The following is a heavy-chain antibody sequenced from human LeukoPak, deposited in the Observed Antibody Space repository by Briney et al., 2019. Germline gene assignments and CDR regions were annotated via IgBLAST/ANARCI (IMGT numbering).Heavy chain of an antibody. CDR2: ISAFNGNT. CDR3: SRDSGYCSGGSCWYFDF. D-gene: IGHD2-15*01. Sequence: ASVKVSCKASGDTFNNYGFNWVRQAPGEGLEWMGWISAFNGNTNYAQKFLGRVTMTTETSTSTAYMEMRSLRSDDTAVYYCSRDSGYCSGGSCWYFDFWGQGTLVTVSA. CDR1: GDTFNNYG. J-gene: IGHJ4*02. V-gene: IGHV1-18*04.